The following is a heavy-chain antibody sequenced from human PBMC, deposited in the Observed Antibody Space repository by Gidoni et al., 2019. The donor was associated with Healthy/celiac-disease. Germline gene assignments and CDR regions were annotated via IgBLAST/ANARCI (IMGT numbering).Heavy chain of an antibody. CDR3: TRDLWEGGSYYENAFDI. CDR1: GFPFGAYA. J-gene: IGHJ3*02. V-gene: IGHV3-49*03. CDR2: IRSKAYGGTT. D-gene: IGHD1-26*01. Sequence: EVQLVESGGGLLQPGRALRLAFTAAGFPFGAYAMSWFRPAPGKGLEWVGFIRSKAYGGTTEYAASVKSRFTISRDDSKSIAYLQMNSLKTEDTAVYYCTRDLWEGGSYYENAFDIWGQGTMVTVSS.